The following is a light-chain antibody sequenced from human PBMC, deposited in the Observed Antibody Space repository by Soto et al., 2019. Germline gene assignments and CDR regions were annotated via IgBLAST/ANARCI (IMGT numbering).Light chain of an antibody. CDR2: KAS. CDR1: QTISSW. J-gene: IGKJ1*01. CDR3: QQYNSYSRT. Sequence: DIQMTQSPSTLSASVGDRVTITCRASQTISSWWAWYQQKPGKAPKRLIYKASSLESGVPSRCSGSGSGTEFTLTLSSLQPDDFATYYCQQYNSYSRTFGQGTKVELK. V-gene: IGKV1-5*03.